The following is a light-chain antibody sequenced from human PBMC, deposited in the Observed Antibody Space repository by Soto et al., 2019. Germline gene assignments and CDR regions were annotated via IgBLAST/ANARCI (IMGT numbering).Light chain of an antibody. Sequence: QSAPTQPASVSGSPGHSITISCTGTSSDVGGYNFVSWYQQKPGKAPKLLIYEVTHRPSGISDRFSGSKSGNMASLTISGLQDEDEASYYCRTYARNRPYVFGSGTKLTVL. CDR3: RTYARNRPYV. CDR1: SSDVGGYNF. V-gene: IGLV2-14*01. J-gene: IGLJ1*01. CDR2: EVT.